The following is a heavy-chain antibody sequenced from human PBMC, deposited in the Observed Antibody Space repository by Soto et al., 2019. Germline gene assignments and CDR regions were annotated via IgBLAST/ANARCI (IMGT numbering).Heavy chain of an antibody. Sequence: QVQLQESGPGLVRPSETLSLICTVSGGSISGYYWNWIRQPPGRGLEWIGYMFDTGTYNPSLKSRVTISVDTSKNQFSLKLSSVTAADTAVYYCARMFYHDSRGYLMGAFDIWGPGTMVAVSS. J-gene: IGHJ3*02. CDR3: ARMFYHDSRGYLMGAFDI. V-gene: IGHV4-59*01. CDR2: MFDTG. D-gene: IGHD3-22*01. CDR1: GGSISGYY.